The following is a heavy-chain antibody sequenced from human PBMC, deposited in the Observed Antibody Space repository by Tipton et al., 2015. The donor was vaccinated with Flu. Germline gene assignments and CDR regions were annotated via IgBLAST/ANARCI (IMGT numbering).Heavy chain of an antibody. CDR3: ARDRQLVGPAAMRSDCYMDV. Sequence: GLVKPSETLSLTCTVSGGSIRSYYWSWIRQPAGKALEWIGRIYSSGNTKYNPSLKSRVTMSEDTSKNQVSLRLRSVTAADTAVYYCARDRQLVGPAAMRSDCYMDVWGKGTTVTVSS. CDR2: IYSSGNT. V-gene: IGHV4-4*07. D-gene: IGHD2-2*01. J-gene: IGHJ6*03. CDR1: GGSIRSYY.